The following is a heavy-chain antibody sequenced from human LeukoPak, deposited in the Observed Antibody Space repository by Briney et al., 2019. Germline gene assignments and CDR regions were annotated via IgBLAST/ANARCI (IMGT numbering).Heavy chain of an antibody. D-gene: IGHD6-19*01. CDR1: GFTFSTYG. J-gene: IGHJ4*02. Sequence: GGSLRLSCAASGFTFSTYGMYWVRQAPGKGLEWVAIISYDGNDKYYADSVKGRFSISRDDSRNTLYLQMNSLKPEDTAVYYCAKDVRGYSSGWPADYWGQGTLVTVSS. V-gene: IGHV3-30*18. CDR2: ISYDGNDK. CDR3: AKDVRGYSSGWPADY.